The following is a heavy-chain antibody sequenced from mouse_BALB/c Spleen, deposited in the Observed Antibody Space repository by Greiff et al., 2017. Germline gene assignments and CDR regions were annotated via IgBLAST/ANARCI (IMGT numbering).Heavy chain of an antibody. D-gene: IGHD1-2*01. J-gene: IGHJ2*01. CDR2: ISSGGSYT. V-gene: IGHV5-6-4*01. Sequence: EVMLVESGGGLVKPGGSLKLSCAASGFAFSSYTMSWVRQTPEKRLEWVATISSGGSYTYYPDSVKGRFTISRDNAKNTLYLQMSSLKSEDTAMFYCTRARDYDGSDYWGQGTTLTVSS. CDR3: TRARDYDGSDY. CDR1: GFAFSSYT.